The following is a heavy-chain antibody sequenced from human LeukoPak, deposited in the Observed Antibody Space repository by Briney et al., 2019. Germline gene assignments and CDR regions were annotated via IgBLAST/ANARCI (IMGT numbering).Heavy chain of an antibody. CDR1: GYSFITYG. CDR2: INGYNGNT. D-gene: IGHD3-3*01. CDR3: ARGQLRTDFWSGYHY. V-gene: IGHV1-18*01. J-gene: IGHJ4*02. Sequence: GASVKVSCKASGYSFITYGISWVRQAPGQGLEWMGWINGYNGNTIYAQNVQGRVTMTTDTSTSTSYMDLRSLRSDDSAVYYCARGQLRTDFWSGYHYWGQGTLVTVSS.